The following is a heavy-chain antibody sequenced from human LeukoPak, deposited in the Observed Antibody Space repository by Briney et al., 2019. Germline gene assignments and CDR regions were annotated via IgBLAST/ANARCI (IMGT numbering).Heavy chain of an antibody. CDR3: ARGGRWLQLGGWFDP. Sequence: SETMSLTCAVYGGSFSGYYWSWIRQPPGKGLEWIGEINHSGSTNYNPSLKSRVTISVDTSENQFSLKLSSVTAADTAVYYCARGGRWLQLGGWFDPWGQGTLVTVSS. CDR1: GGSFSGYY. V-gene: IGHV4-34*01. CDR2: INHSGST. D-gene: IGHD5-24*01. J-gene: IGHJ5*02.